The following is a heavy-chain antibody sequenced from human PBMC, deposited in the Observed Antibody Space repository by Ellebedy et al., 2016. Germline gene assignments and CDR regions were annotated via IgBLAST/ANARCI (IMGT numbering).Heavy chain of an antibody. D-gene: IGHD3-3*01. CDR2: IYTSGST. CDR3: SIWSGTAVMDV. Sequence: SETLSLXCTVSGGSISSYYWSWIRQPAGKGLEWIGRIYTSGSTNYNPSLKSRVTISVDTSKNQFSLKLSSVTAADTAVYYCSIWSGTAVMDVWGKGTTVTVSS. V-gene: IGHV4-4*07. CDR1: GGSISSYY. J-gene: IGHJ6*03.